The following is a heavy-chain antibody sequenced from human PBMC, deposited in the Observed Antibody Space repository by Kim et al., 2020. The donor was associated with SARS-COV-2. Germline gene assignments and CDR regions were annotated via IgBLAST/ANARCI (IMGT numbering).Heavy chain of an antibody. CDR3: ARHAKYYYDSSGFDP. V-gene: IGHV5-51*01. CDR2: IYPGDSDT. J-gene: IGHJ5*02. Sequence: GESLKISCKGSGYSFTSYWIGWVRQMPGKGLAWMGIIYPGDSDTRYSPSFQGQVTISADKSISTAYLQWSSLKASDTAMYYCARHAKYYYDSSGFDPWGQGTLVTVSS. CDR1: GYSFTSYW. D-gene: IGHD3-22*01.